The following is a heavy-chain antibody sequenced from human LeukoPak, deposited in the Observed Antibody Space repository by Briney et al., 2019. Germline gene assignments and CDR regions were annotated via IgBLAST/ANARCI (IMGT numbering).Heavy chain of an antibody. CDR3: ARCTSFWYLVGATSDAFDI. CDR2: ISYDGSNK. Sequence: QPGGSLRLSCAASGFTFSSYAMHWVRQAPGKGLEWVAVISYDGSNKYYADSVKGRFTISRDNSKNTLYLQMNSLRAEDTAVYYCARCTSFWYLVGATSDAFDIWGQGTMVTVFS. V-gene: IGHV3-30-3*01. CDR1: GFTFSSYA. J-gene: IGHJ3*02. D-gene: IGHD1-26*01.